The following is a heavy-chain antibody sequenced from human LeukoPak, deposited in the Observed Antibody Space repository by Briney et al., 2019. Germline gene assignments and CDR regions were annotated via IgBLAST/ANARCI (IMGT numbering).Heavy chain of an antibody. CDR2: IIPIFGTA. J-gene: IGHJ4*02. V-gene: IGHV1-69*05. Sequence: SVKVSCKTSGYTFTGYFMHWVRQAPGQGLEWMGGIIPIFGTANYAQKFQGRVTTTTDESTSTAYMELSSLRSEDTAVYYCAAAAGTPLDYWGQGTLVTVSS. D-gene: IGHD6-13*01. CDR3: AAAAGTPLDY. CDR1: GYTFTGYF.